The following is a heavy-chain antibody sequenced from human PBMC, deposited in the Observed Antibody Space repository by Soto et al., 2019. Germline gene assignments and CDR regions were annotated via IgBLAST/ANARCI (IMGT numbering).Heavy chain of an antibody. CDR1: GFTFSSYA. CDR3: AKDVYCSSTSCSFDY. CDR2: ISGSAGST. D-gene: IGHD2-2*01. V-gene: IGHV3-23*01. Sequence: EVQLLESGGGVVQPGGSLRLSCAASGFTFSSYAMTWVRQAPGKGLEWVSGISGSAGSTYYADSVKGRFTISRDNSKNTLYLQRNNLRAEDTAGYYCAKDVYCSSTSCSFDYWGQGTLVTVSS. J-gene: IGHJ4*02.